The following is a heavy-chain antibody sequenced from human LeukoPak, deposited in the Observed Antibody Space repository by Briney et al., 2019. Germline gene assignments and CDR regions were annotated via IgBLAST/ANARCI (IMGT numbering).Heavy chain of an antibody. J-gene: IGHJ4*02. Sequence: GGSLRLSCAASGFTFSSYEMNWVRQAPGKGLEWVSYISSSGSTIYYADSVKGRFTISRDNAKNSLYLQMNSLRAEDTAVYYCARAPTYYYDSTWSGHARNSIFDYWGQGTLVTVSS. V-gene: IGHV3-48*03. CDR2: ISSSGSTI. CDR3: ARAPTYYYDSTWSGHARNSIFDY. CDR1: GFTFSSYE. D-gene: IGHD3-22*01.